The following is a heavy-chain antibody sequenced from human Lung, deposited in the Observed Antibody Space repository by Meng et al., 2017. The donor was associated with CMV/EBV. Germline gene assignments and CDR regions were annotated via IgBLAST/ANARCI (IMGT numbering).Heavy chain of an antibody. CDR2: ISSSGSTI. J-gene: IGHJ4*02. V-gene: IGHV3-48*03. Sequence: SCAASGFTFSSYEMNWVRQAPGKGLEWGTYISSSGSTIHYADSVKGRFTISRDNAKESLYLQMNSLRAEDTAIYYCARDTGWDLHPYYFDYWGQGTXVNGSS. CDR3: ARDTGWDLHPYYFDY. CDR1: GFTFSSYE. D-gene: IGHD3-16*01.